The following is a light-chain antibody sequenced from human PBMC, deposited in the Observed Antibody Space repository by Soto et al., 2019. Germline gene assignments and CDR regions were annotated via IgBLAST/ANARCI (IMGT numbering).Light chain of an antibody. CDR3: QQYGSSPRWT. CDR1: QTITNW. J-gene: IGKJ1*01. CDR2: GAS. V-gene: IGKV1-5*01. Sequence: DIQMTQSPSTLSASVGDRVTITCRASQTITNWLAWLQQKPGRAPKLLISGASSLESGVPSRFSGSGSATDFTLTISRLEPEDFAVYYCQQYGSSPRWTFGQGTKVDIK.